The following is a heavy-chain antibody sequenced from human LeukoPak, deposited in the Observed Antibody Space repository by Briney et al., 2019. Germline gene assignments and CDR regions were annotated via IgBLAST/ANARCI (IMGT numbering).Heavy chain of an antibody. V-gene: IGHV1-24*01. CDR3: STDSGRSYFYFDF. Sequence: ASVKVSCKISGFGLSVLSIHWMRQAPGKGLEWVGGIRPETGEPIFAQKFRGRVTITEDTFTDAGYLELRGLTSEDTAVYYCSTDSGRSYFYFDFWGQGTLVTVSS. CDR2: IRPETGEP. CDR1: GFGLSVLS. J-gene: IGHJ4*02. D-gene: IGHD3-10*01.